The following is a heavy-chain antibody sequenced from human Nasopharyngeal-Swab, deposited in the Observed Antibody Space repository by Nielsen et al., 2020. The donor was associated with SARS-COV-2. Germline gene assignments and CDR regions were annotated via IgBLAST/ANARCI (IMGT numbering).Heavy chain of an antibody. CDR3: ARTAGYYYMDV. V-gene: IGHV4-59*01. D-gene: IGHD6-13*01. J-gene: IGHJ6*03. CDR1: GCSTRSYP. Sequence: SQTLSLTCAVPGCSTRSYPWSWIRLPPGKGLEWIGYIYYSRSTNYSPSLKSRVTISVDTSKNQFSLKLNSVTAADTAVYYCARTAGYYYMDVWGKGTTVTVSS. CDR2: IYYSRST.